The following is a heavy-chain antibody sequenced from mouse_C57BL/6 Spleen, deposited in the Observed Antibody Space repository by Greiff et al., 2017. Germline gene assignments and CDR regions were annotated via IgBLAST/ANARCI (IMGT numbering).Heavy chain of an antibody. CDR2: IRNKANNHAT. D-gene: IGHD1-1*01. V-gene: IGHV6-6*01. Sequence: LQQSGGGLVQPGGSMKLSCAASGFTFSDAWMDWVRQSPENGLEWVAEIRNKANNHATYYAESVKGRFTISRDDSKSSVYLQMNSLRAEDTGIYYCARITTGAKGYFDVWGTGTTVTVSS. J-gene: IGHJ1*03. CDR3: ARITTGAKGYFDV. CDR1: GFTFSDAW.